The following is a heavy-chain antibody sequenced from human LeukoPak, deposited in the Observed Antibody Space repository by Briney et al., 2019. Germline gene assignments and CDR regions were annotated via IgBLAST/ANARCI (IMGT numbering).Heavy chain of an antibody. V-gene: IGHV1-69*05. CDR2: IMPTFGTA. D-gene: IGHD3-3*01. CDR3: ARASSSAHYTGAFDI. J-gene: IGHJ3*02. CDR1: GGTFGHYG. Sequence: SAKVSCKASGGTFGHYGINWVRQAPGQGLEWMGWIMPTFGTANNARRFQGRVTITTGESSNTVYMELNSLTSEDTAVYFCARASSSAHYTGAFDIWGQGTVLTVSS.